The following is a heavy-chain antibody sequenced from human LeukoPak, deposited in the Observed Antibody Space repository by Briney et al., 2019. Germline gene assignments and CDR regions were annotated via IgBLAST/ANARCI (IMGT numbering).Heavy chain of an antibody. J-gene: IGHJ4*02. Sequence: GGSLRLSCAASGFTFSSYSMNWVRQAPGKGLEWVSSISSSISYIYYADSVKGRFTISRDNAKNSLYLQMNSLRAEDTAVYYCARGTQVGAFDYWGQGTLVTVSS. CDR3: ARGTQVGAFDY. CDR1: GFTFSSYS. CDR2: ISSSISYI. D-gene: IGHD1-26*01. V-gene: IGHV3-21*01.